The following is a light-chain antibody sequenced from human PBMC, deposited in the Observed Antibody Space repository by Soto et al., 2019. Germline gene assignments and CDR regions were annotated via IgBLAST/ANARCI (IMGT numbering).Light chain of an antibody. J-gene: IGLJ1*01. Sequence: LTQPPSASGSPGQSVTISCTGTSSDVGGYNYVSWYQQHPGKAPKLMIYEVNKRPSGVPDRFSGSKSGNTASLTVSGLQAEDEADYYCSSYTGSKNYVFGTGTKVTVL. CDR3: SSYTGSKNYV. CDR2: EVN. CDR1: SSDVGGYNY. V-gene: IGLV2-8*01.